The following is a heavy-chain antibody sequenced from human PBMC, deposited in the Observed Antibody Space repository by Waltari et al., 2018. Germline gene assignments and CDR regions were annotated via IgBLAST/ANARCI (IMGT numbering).Heavy chain of an antibody. CDR3: ASAGAGTVAFDI. J-gene: IGHJ3*02. D-gene: IGHD1-7*01. CDR2: IYHSGST. Sequence: QVQLQESGPGLVKPSETLSLTCTVSGYSISSGYYWGWIRQPPGKGLEWIGSIYHSGSTYYNPSLKSRVTISVDTSKNQFSLKLSSVTAADTAVYYCASAGAGTVAFDIWGQGTMVTVSS. CDR1: GYSISSGYY. V-gene: IGHV4-38-2*02.